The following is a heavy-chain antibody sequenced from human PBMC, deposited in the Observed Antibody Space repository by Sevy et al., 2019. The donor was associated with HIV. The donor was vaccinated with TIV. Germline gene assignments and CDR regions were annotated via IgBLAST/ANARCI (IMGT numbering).Heavy chain of an antibody. CDR2: VYYGWST. CDR1: GGSVRSDNYY. Sequence: SETLSLTCTVSGGSVRSDNYYWSWIRQPPGKGLEWIGYVYYGWSTNYSPSLKSRVTISIDTSKNPFSLKLSSVTAADTAVYYGARGRGTTVTTTLNYYYAMDVWGQGTTVTVSS. CDR3: ARGRGTTVTTTLNYYYAMDV. V-gene: IGHV4-61*01. J-gene: IGHJ6*02. D-gene: IGHD4-4*01.